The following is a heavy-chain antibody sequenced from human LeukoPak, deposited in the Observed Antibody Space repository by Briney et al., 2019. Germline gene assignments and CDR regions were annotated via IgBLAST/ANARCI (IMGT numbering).Heavy chain of an antibody. J-gene: IGHJ4*02. V-gene: IGHV4-59*01. CDR2: IYYSGST. Sequence: SETLSLTCTVSGGSISSYYWSWIRQHPGKGLDRIGYIYYSGSTNYNPSLKSRVTISVDTSKNQFSLKLSSVTAADTAVYYCASSGEEDSNFDYWGQGTLVTVSS. CDR1: GGSISSYY. CDR3: ASSGEEDSNFDY. D-gene: IGHD7-27*01.